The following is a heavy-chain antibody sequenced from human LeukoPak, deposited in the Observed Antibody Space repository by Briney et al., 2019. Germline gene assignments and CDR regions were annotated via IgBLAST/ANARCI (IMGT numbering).Heavy chain of an antibody. D-gene: IGHD3-10*01. V-gene: IGHV4-61*02. CDR3: ARLWFGGGYFDY. CDR1: GGSISSGSYY. J-gene: IGHJ4*02. Sequence: SQTLSLTCTVSGGSISSGSYYWSWIRQPAGKGLEWIGRIYTSGSTNYNPSLKSRVTISVDTSKNQFSLKLSSVTAADTAVYYCARLWFGGGYFDYWGQGTLVTVSS. CDR2: IYTSGST.